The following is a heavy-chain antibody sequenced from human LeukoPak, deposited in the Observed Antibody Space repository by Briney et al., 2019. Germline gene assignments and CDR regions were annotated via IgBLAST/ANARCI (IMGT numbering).Heavy chain of an antibody. D-gene: IGHD4-11*01. Sequence: SETLSLTCTVSGGSISSGSYYWSWIRQPAGKGLEWIGRIYTSGSTNYNPSLKSRVTISVDTSKNQFSLRLSSVTAADTAVYYCARDRGYSNYDAFDIWGQGTMVTVSS. CDR2: IYTSGST. CDR3: ARDRGYSNYDAFDI. CDR1: GGSISSGSYY. V-gene: IGHV4-61*02. J-gene: IGHJ3*02.